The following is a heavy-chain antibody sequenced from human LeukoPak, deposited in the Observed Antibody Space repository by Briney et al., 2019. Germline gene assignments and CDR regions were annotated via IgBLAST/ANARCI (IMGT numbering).Heavy chain of an antibody. CDR3: AKYRVSAPPPRDFDY. J-gene: IGHJ4*02. Sequence: GGSLRLSCEASGFTFINYAMTWVRQGPGKGLEWVSVIDSSGGGIHYADAVKGRFIVSRDNSKNTVFLQMNSLGAEDTAVYYCAKYRVSAPPPRDFDYWGQGTLVTVSS. V-gene: IGHV3-23*01. D-gene: IGHD6-6*01. CDR1: GFTFINYA. CDR2: IDSSGGGI.